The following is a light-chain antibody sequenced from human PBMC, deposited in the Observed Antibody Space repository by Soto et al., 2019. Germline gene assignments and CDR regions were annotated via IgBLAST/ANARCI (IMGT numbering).Light chain of an antibody. Sequence: EIVMTQSPSTLSVSPGDRATLSCRASQSVSSNLAWYQQKPGQAPRLLIYGASTRATGIPARFSGSGSGTEFTLTISSLQSEDLAVYYCQQYNNWPPWTFGQGNKVEIK. CDR3: QQYNNWPPWT. CDR2: GAS. V-gene: IGKV3-15*01. CDR1: QSVSSN. J-gene: IGKJ1*01.